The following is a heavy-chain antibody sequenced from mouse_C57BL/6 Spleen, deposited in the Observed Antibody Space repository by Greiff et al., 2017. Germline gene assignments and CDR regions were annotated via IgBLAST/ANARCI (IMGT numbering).Heavy chain of an antibody. D-gene: IGHD2-5*01. J-gene: IGHJ4*01. CDR2: ISPGDGDT. CDR1: GYAFSSSW. V-gene: IGHV1-82*01. CDR3: ARTSNYDAMDY. Sequence: VQLQQSGPELVKPGASVKISCKASGYAFSSSWMNWVKQRPGKGLEWIGRISPGDGDTNYNGKFKGKATLTADKSSSTAYMQLSSLTSEDSAVYFCARTSNYDAMDYWGQGTSVTVSS.